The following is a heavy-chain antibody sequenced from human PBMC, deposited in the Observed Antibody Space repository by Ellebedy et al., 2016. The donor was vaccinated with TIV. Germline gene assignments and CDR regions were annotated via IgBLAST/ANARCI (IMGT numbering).Heavy chain of an antibody. J-gene: IGHJ6*02. V-gene: IGHV5-51*01. CDR1: EYSFTSYW. Sequence: GGSLRLSCKASEYSFTSYWIGWVRQMPGKGLEWMGIIYPGDSDTRYSPSFQGQVTMSADKSLSTAFLHWSSLKASDTAMHYCARLGPGGHDYSNPSYYYYYGMDVWGQGTTVTVSS. D-gene: IGHD4-11*01. CDR2: IYPGDSDT. CDR3: ARLGPGGHDYSNPSYYYYYGMDV.